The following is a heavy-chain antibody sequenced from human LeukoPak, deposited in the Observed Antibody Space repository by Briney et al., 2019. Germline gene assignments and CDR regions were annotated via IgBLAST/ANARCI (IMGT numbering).Heavy chain of an antibody. CDR2: ISSSGSTI. J-gene: IGHJ4*02. D-gene: IGHD4-17*01. CDR3: ARVLYGDYFDY. V-gene: IGHV3-48*03. CDR1: GLTFSSYE. Sequence: PGGSLRLSCAASGLTFSSYEMNWVRQAPGKGLEWVSYISSSGSTIYYADSVKGRFTISRDNAKNSLYLQMNSLRAEDTAVYYCARVLYGDYFDYWGQGTLVTVSS.